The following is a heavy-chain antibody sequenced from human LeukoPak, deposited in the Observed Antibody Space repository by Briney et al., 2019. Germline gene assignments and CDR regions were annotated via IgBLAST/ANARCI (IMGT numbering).Heavy chain of an antibody. CDR3: ARGPYCSSTSCLFDY. J-gene: IGHJ4*02. CDR2: IHYSGNT. Sequence: SETLSLTCTVSGASISSSSWSWIRQPPGKGLEWIGYIHYSGNTNYNPSLKSRVTISVDTSKNQFSLKLSSVTAADTAVYYCARGPYCSSTSCLFDYWGQGTLVTVSS. D-gene: IGHD2-2*01. V-gene: IGHV4-59*12. CDR1: GASISSSS.